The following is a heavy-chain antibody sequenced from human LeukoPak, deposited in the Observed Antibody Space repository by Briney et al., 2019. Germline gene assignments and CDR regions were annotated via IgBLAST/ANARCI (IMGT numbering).Heavy chain of an antibody. CDR2: ISSNGGST. V-gene: IGHV3-64*01. CDR1: GFTFSHYA. D-gene: IGHD3-10*01. CDR3: VRETNFFGSGGNFDY. Sequence: GGSLRLSCAAFGFTFSHYAIHWVRQAPGKGLEYVSSISSNGGSTYYANSVKGRFTISRDISKNTLYLQMGSLRAEDMAVYYCVRETNFFGSGGNFDYWGQGTLVTVSS. J-gene: IGHJ4*02.